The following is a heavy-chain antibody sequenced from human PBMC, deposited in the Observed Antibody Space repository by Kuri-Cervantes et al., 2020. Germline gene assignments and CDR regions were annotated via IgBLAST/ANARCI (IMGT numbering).Heavy chain of an antibody. CDR2: ISNSGGST. CDR1: GFTFSSYA. J-gene: IGHJ3*02. V-gene: IGHV3-23*01. Sequence: GGSLRLSCAASGFTFSSYAMSWVRQAPGKGLEWVSAISNSGGSTYYADSVKGRFTISRDNSKNTLSLQMNSLRAEDTAVYYCAKSISWPYDAFDIWGQGTMVTVSS. D-gene: IGHD6-13*01. CDR3: AKSISWPYDAFDI.